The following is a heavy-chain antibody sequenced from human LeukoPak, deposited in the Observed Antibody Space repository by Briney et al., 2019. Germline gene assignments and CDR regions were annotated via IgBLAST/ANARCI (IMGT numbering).Heavy chain of an antibody. CDR1: GGTFSSYA. Sequence: SVKVSCKASGGTFSSYAISWVRHAPGQGLEWMGGIIPILGTANYAQKFQGRVTITTDESTSTAYMELSSLRSEDTAVYYCARDSQRGMATITAFDIWGQGTMVTVSS. CDR3: ARDSQRGMATITAFDI. J-gene: IGHJ3*02. D-gene: IGHD5-24*01. V-gene: IGHV1-69*05. CDR2: IIPILGTA.